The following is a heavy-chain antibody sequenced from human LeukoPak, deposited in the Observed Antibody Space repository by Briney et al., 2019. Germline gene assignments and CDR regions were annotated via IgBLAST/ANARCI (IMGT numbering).Heavy chain of an antibody. V-gene: IGHV1-24*01. CDR3: ATDRFLDHFGRRPPSDY. CDR2: FYLEDGET. Sequence: GSSVNVSFKVSGYTLTELSMHWVRQAPGKGREGMGGFYLEDGETIYAQKFQGRVTMTEDTSTDTAYMELSSLRSEDTAVYYCATDRFLDHFGRRPPSDYWGQGTLVTVSS. CDR1: GYTLTELS. D-gene: IGHD3-3*01. J-gene: IGHJ4*02.